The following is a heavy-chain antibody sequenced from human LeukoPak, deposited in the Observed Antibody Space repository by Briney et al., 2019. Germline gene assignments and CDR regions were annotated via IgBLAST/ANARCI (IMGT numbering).Heavy chain of an antibody. CDR2: INPNSGGT. CDR3: ARSPVVPAAEYYYYGMDV. D-gene: IGHD2-2*01. V-gene: IGHV1-2*02. J-gene: IGHJ6*02. CDR1: GYTLTGYY. Sequence: GASVKVSCKASGYTLTGYYMHWVRQAPGQGLEWMAWINPNSGGTNYTQKFQGRVTMTRDTSINTAYMELSRLRSDDTAVYYCARSPVVPAAEYYYYGMDVWGQGTTVTVSS.